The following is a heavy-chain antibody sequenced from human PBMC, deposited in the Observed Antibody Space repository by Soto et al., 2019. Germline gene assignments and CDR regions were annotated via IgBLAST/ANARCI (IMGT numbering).Heavy chain of an antibody. D-gene: IGHD2-2*01. J-gene: IGHJ3*02. CDR2: ISGSGGST. CDR1: GFTFSSYA. V-gene: IGHV3-23*01. Sequence: PGGSLRLSCAASGFTFSSYAMSWVRQAPGKGLEWVSAISGSGGSTYYADFVKGRFTISRDNSKNTLYLQMNSLRAEDTAVYYCAKDTLGYCSSTSCFDAFDIWGQGTMVTVSS. CDR3: AKDTLGYCSSTSCFDAFDI.